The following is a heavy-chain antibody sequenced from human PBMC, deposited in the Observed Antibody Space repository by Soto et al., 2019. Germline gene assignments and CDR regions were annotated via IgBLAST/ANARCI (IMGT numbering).Heavy chain of an antibody. V-gene: IGHV4-4*07. D-gene: IGHD3-3*01. Sequence: PSETLSLTCTVSGGSISSYYWSWIRQPAGKGLEWIGRIYTSGSTNYNPSLKSRVTMSVDTSKNQFSLKLSSVTAADTAVYYCARDLGFLEWPRRGNWFDPWGQGTLVTVSS. CDR3: ARDLGFLEWPRRGNWFDP. J-gene: IGHJ5*02. CDR1: GGSISSYY. CDR2: IYTSGST.